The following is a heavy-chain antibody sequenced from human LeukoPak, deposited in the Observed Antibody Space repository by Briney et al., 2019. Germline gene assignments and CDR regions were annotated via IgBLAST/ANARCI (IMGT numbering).Heavy chain of an antibody. Sequence: RGSLRLSCEASGFTFSSYAMNWVRQAPGQGLEWVAVISPNGSNKYYADSVKGRFTISRDNSKNTLYLQMNSLRAEDTAVYYCARDGNPSNGYSYFDYWGQGTLVTVSS. D-gene: IGHD5-18*01. CDR3: ARDGNPSNGYSYFDY. V-gene: IGHV3-30*01. CDR2: ISPNGSNK. J-gene: IGHJ4*02. CDR1: GFTFSSYA.